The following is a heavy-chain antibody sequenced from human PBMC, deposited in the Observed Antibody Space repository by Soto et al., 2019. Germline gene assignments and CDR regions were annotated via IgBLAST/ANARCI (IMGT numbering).Heavy chain of an antibody. V-gene: IGHV3-23*01. Sequence: DVQLLESGGGLVQPGGGSPRLSCDASGFSFSEYSMSWVRQSPGKGLELVSVISATGESRHYAQAVRGRFAISRDNSRNTLYLQMSRLSAEDRAVYSWAKSWGDFWRQSGFDVWGLGKVVTVSS. D-gene: IGHD2-21*01. J-gene: IGHJ3*01. CDR1: GFSFSEYS. CDR3: AKSWGDFWRQSGFDV. CDR2: ISATGESR.